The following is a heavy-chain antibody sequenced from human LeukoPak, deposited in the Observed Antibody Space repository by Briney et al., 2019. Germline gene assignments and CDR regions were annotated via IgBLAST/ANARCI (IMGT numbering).Heavy chain of an antibody. CDR3: AKDMRPAAIFNFDY. Sequence: GGSLRLSCAASGFTFDDYAMHWVRQAPGKGLEWVSLISWDGGSTYYADSVKGRFTISRDNSKNSLYLQMNSLRAEDTALYYCAKDMRPAAIFNFDYWGQGTLVTVSS. CDR2: ISWDGGST. V-gene: IGHV3-43D*04. J-gene: IGHJ4*02. CDR1: GFTFDDYA. D-gene: IGHD2-2*02.